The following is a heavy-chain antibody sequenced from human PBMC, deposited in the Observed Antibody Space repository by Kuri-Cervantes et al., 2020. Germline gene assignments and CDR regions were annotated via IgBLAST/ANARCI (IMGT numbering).Heavy chain of an antibody. CDR1: GFTFRSHW. CDR3: ARDVADRSWYLGYYYYGMYV. J-gene: IGHJ6*02. CDR2: IKEDGSDI. V-gene: IGHV3-7*01. D-gene: IGHD6-13*01. Sequence: GGSATLSCAAAGFTFRSHWMSWVRQAPGKGLEWEARIKEDGSDIWYVDSVMGRFTISRDNVKNSLYLQVSSLRAKDTSVYYCARDVADRSWYLGYYYYGMYVWGQGTTVTVSS.